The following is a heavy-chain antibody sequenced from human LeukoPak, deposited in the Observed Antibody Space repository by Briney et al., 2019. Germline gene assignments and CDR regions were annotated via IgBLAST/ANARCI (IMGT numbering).Heavy chain of an antibody. CDR1: GYTFTSYA. J-gene: IGHJ6*03. CDR3: ARDLGAVAGTRYYYYYMDV. Sequence: GASVKVSCKASGYTFTSYAMHWVRQAPGQRLEWMGWINAGNGNTKYSQEFQGRVTITRDTSASTAYMELSSLRSEDTAVYYCARDLGAVAGTRYYYYYMDVWGKGTTVTISS. CDR2: INAGNGNT. V-gene: IGHV1-3*03. D-gene: IGHD6-19*01.